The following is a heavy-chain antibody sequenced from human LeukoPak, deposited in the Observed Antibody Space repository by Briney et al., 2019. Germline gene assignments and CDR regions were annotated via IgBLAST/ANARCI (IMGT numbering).Heavy chain of an antibody. J-gene: IGHJ3*02. CDR1: GFTFSFCA. V-gene: IGHV3-30*02. D-gene: IGHD3-10*01. CDR3: ARDGDWGFGEFVGAFDI. Sequence: GGSLRLPCAASGFTFSFCAMHWVRQAPGKGLEWVAFIRYDGNNKNYADSVKGRFTISRDNSRDTLYLQMNSLRAEDTAVYYCARDGDWGFGEFVGAFDIWGQGTMVTVSS. CDR2: IRYDGNNK.